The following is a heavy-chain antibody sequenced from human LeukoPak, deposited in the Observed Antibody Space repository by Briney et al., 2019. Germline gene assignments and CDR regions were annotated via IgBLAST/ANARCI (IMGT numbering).Heavy chain of an antibody. CDR3: SRESAVVRVPFDN. D-gene: IGHD2/OR15-2a*01. CDR1: GFAFNKYW. J-gene: IGHJ4*02. Sequence: PGGSLRLSCAVAGFAFNKYWMHCVRQAPGQGLVWVARINTDGSVTKYADFVKGRITISRDNAQNTLYLQLNSLRAEDTAVYFFSRESAVVRVPFDNWGQGSLVTVSS. CDR2: INTDGSVT. V-gene: IGHV3-74*01.